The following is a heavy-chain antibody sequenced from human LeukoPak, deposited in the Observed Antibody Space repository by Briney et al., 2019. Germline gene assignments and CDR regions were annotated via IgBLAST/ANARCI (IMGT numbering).Heavy chain of an antibody. V-gene: IGHV4-59*12. Sequence: PSETLSLTCTVSGGSISSYYWSWIRQPPGKGLGWIGYIYYSGSTNYNPSLKSRVTISVDTSKNQFSLKLSSVTAADTAVYYCARLDSGSYRYFDLWGRGTLVTVSS. CDR1: GGSISSYY. CDR2: IYYSGST. J-gene: IGHJ2*01. D-gene: IGHD1-26*01. CDR3: ARLDSGSYRYFDL.